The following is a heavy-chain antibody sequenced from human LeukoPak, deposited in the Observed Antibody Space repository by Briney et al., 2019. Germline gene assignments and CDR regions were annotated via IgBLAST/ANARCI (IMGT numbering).Heavy chain of an antibody. CDR2: IYPGDSDA. V-gene: IGHV5-51*01. CDR1: GYTFTNYW. D-gene: IGHD6-6*01. CDR3: ARHPFIASRPNNWFDP. Sequence: GESLKISCKGSGYTFTNYWIAWVRQMPGKGLECMGIIYPGDSDARYSPSFQGQVTITADKSISTAFLQWSSLKASDTAMYYCARHPFIASRPNNWFDPWGQGTLVTVSS. J-gene: IGHJ5*02.